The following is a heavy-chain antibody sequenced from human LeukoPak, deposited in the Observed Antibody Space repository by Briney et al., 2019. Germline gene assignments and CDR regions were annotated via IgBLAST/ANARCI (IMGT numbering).Heavy chain of an antibody. CDR3: ARDSVPVKKAVADRPSHFDY. V-gene: IGHV1-69*04. Sequence: AVKVSCKASGGSFSTYAINWVRQAPGQGREWMGRIVPVFGIPNYAQKFQGRGTIIADKSTSTAYMELSSLRSEDTAVYYCARDSVPVKKAVADRPSHFDYWGQGTLVTVSS. CDR2: IVPVFGIP. J-gene: IGHJ4*02. D-gene: IGHD6-19*01. CDR1: GGSFSTYA.